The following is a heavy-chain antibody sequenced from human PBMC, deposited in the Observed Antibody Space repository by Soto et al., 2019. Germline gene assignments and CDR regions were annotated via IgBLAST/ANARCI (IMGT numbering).Heavy chain of an antibody. D-gene: IGHD1-1*01. Sequence: SVKVSCKASGVTFSSYAISWVRQAPGQGLEWMGGIIPIFGTANYAQKFQGRVTITADESTSTAYMELSSLRSEDTAVYYCARAPLRDGYNSNWFDPWGQGTLVTVSS. CDR2: IIPIFGTA. J-gene: IGHJ5*02. CDR1: GVTFSSYA. V-gene: IGHV1-69*13. CDR3: ARAPLRDGYNSNWFDP.